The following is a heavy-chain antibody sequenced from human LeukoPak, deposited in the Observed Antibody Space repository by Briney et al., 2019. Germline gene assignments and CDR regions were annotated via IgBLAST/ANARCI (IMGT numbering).Heavy chain of an antibody. CDR2: IYYSGSA. CDR3: ARVSDYYYGMDV. V-gene: IGHV4-59*01. Sequence: SETLSLTCTVSGGSISSYYWSWIRQPPGKGLEWIGYIYYSGSANYNPSLKSRVTISVDTSKNQFSLKLSSVTAADTAVYYCARVSDYYYGMDVWGQGTTVTVSS. J-gene: IGHJ6*02. CDR1: GGSISSYY.